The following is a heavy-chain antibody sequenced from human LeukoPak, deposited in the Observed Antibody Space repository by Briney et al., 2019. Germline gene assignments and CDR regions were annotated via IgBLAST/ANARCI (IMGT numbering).Heavy chain of an antibody. V-gene: IGHV1-2*02. Sequence: ASVKVSCKASGYTFTGYYMHWVRQAPGQGLEWMGWINPNSGGTNYAQKFQGRVTMTRDTSISTAYMELSSLRSEDTAVYYCARGRKAAAVGKGSRSWADYYYYYMDVWGKGTTVTISS. D-gene: IGHD6-13*01. CDR3: ARGRKAAAVGKGSRSWADYYYYYMDV. J-gene: IGHJ6*03. CDR1: GYTFTGYY. CDR2: INPNSGGT.